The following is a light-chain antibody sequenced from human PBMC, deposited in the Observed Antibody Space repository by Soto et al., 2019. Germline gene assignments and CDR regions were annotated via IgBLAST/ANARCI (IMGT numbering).Light chain of an antibody. V-gene: IGKV1-9*01. Sequence: DIQLTQSPAFLSASVGDKVTITCRASQDISSHLAWYQQKPGKPPNLLFYSASTLQNGVPSRFSGSGSGTDFTLTISSLQPEDFATYFCQQINSYPVTCGGGTKVEIK. CDR2: SAS. J-gene: IGKJ4*01. CDR1: QDISSH. CDR3: QQINSYPVT.